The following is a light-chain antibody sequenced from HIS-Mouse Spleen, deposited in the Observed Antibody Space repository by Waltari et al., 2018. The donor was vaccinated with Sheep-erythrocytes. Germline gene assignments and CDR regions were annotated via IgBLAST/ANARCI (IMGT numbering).Light chain of an antibody. J-gene: IGKJ4*01. Sequence: DIVMTQSPDSLAVSLGERATINCKSSQSVLYSSNNKNYLAWYQQKPGQPPKLLMYWASTRESRVPDRFSGGGSGTDFTLTISSLQAEDVAVYYCQQYYSTPLTFGGGTKVEIK. CDR2: WAS. CDR3: QQYYSTPLT. V-gene: IGKV4-1*01. CDR1: QSVLYSSNNKNY.